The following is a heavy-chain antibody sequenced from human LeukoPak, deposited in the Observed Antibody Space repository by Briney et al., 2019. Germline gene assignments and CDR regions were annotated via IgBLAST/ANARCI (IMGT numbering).Heavy chain of an antibody. D-gene: IGHD1-26*01. J-gene: IGHJ4*02. Sequence: GSSVKLSCKASGGTFSSYAISWVRHAPGQGLEWMGRIIPILGIASYAQKFQGRVTITADKSTSTAYIQLSSLRSEDTAVYYCAREKVGATNRYFDYWGQGTQVTVSS. CDR1: GGTFSSYA. V-gene: IGHV1-69*04. CDR2: IIPILGIA. CDR3: AREKVGATNRYFDY.